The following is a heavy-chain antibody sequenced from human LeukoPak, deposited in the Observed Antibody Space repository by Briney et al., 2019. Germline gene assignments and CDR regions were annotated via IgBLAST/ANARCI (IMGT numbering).Heavy chain of an antibody. D-gene: IGHD3-10*01. CDR2: ISAYNGNT. CDR3: ARGGSVVYGSGSYIMPHFDY. J-gene: IGHJ4*02. Sequence: ASVKVSCKASGYTFTSYGISWVREAPGQGLEWTGWISAYNGNTNYAQKLQGRVTMTTDTSTSTAYMELRSLRSDDTAVYYCARGGSVVYGSGSYIMPHFDYWGQGTLVTVSS. V-gene: IGHV1-18*01. CDR1: GYTFTSYG.